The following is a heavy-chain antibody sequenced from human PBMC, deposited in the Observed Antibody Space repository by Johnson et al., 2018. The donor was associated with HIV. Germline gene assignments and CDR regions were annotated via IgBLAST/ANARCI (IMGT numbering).Heavy chain of an antibody. J-gene: IGHJ3*02. D-gene: IGHD6-13*01. CDR3: ARGRSYSSSWYTPIDAFDI. CDR2: ISYDGGNK. V-gene: IGHV3-30*03. Sequence: QVQLVESGGGVVQHGRSLRLSCAASGFTFSSYGMHWVRQAPGKGLEWVAVISYDGGNKYYADSVKGRFTISRDNSKNTLYLQMNSLRAEDTAVYHCARGRSYSSSWYTPIDAFDIWGQGTMVTVSS. CDR1: GFTFSSYG.